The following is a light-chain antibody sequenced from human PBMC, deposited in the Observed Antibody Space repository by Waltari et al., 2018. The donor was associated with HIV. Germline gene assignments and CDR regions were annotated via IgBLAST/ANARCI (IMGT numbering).Light chain of an antibody. CDR1: RINIVSSIY. CDR2: ELM. Sequence: QFALPQLASGSGSPGQSITISCTGPRINIVSSIYFPWYQHHPGKAPNLLIVELMYRPSGVSSRFSASKSGNTASLTISGLLSEDEAIYYCSSYTAATTVFFGGGTRVTVL. V-gene: IGLV2-14*01. CDR3: SSYTAATTVF. J-gene: IGLJ2*01.